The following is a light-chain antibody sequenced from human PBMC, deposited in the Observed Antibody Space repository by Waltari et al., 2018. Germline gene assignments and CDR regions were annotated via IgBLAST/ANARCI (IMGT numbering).Light chain of an antibody. J-gene: IGLJ1*01. Sequence: TVVTQEPSLPVSPAGTITLTCASPTGAVPSCSFTNWFQQKPGQAPRALIYSTTSRHSWTPALFSGSLLGGKAALTLSGVQPEDEAEYYCLLYYGGQGVFGTGTKVTVL. V-gene: IGLV7-43*01. CDR1: TGAVPSCSF. CDR3: LLYYGGQGV. CDR2: STT.